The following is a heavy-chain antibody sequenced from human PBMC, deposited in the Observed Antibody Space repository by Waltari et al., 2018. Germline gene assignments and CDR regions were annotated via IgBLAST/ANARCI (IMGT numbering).Heavy chain of an antibody. CDR2: IYAGGST. CDR3: ARLAAAGLTGSPLDY. CDR1: GFTVSAYY. V-gene: IGHV3-53*01. J-gene: IGHJ4*02. D-gene: IGHD6-13*01. Sequence: VESGGGLIQPGGSLRLSCAASGFTVSAYYMSWVRQAPGEGLEWVSSIYAGGSTYYADSVKGRFTISRDNSKNTLYLQMDSLRAEDTALYFCARLAAAGLTGSPLDYWGQGTLVTVSS.